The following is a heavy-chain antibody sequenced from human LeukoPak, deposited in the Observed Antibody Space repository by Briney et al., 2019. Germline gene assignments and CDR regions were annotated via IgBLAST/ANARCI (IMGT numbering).Heavy chain of an antibody. J-gene: IGHJ4*02. CDR3: ARDPESSSFDL. V-gene: IGHV3-7*01. Sequence: GGSLRLSCASSGFSLSSYWMGWVRQTPEKGLEFVANIDQGGSVRNYMDSLKGRCTISRDNPKQSLYLEINSLRADDTAVYYCARDPESSSFDLWGRGALVTVSS. CDR2: IDQGGSVR. D-gene: IGHD6-13*01. CDR1: GFSLSSYW.